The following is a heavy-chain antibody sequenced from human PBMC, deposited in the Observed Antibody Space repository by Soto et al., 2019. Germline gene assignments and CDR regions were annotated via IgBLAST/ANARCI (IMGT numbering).Heavy chain of an antibody. CDR2: ISYDGSNK. CDR1: GFTFSSYA. J-gene: IGHJ3*02. D-gene: IGHD3-22*01. V-gene: IGHV3-30-3*01. CDR3: ARAPYYYDSSGYYGAFDI. Sequence: GGSLRLSCAASGFTFSSYAMHWVRQAPGKGLEWVAVISYDGSNKYYADSVKGRFTISRDNSKNTLYLQMNSLRAEDTAVYYCARAPYYYDSSGYYGAFDIWGQGTMVT.